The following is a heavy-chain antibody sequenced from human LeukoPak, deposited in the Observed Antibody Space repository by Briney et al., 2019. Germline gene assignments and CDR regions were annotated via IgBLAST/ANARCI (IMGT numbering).Heavy chain of an antibody. CDR1: GFTFSSYW. V-gene: IGHV3-7*01. D-gene: IGHD3-3*01. Sequence: GGSLRLSCAASGFTFSSYWMGWVRQAPGKGLGWVANIKQDGSEKYYVDSVKGRFTISRDNAKNSLYLQMNSLRAEDTAVYYCARDEKAYYDFWSGYSVFWGQGTLVTVSS. J-gene: IGHJ4*02. CDR2: IKQDGSEK. CDR3: ARDEKAYYDFWSGYSVF.